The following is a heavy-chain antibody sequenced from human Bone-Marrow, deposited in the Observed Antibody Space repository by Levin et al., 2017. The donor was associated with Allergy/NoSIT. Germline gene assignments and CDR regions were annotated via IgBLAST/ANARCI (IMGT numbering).Heavy chain of an antibody. Sequence: PSETLSLTCAASGFTFSSYGMHWVRQAPGKGLEWVAVIWYDGSNKYYADSVKGRFTISRDNSKNTLYLQMNSLRAEDTAVYYCARDQPYYDSSGYYLDYWGQGTLVTVSS. CDR2: IWYDGSNK. J-gene: IGHJ4*02. D-gene: IGHD3-22*01. CDR1: GFTFSSYG. CDR3: ARDQPYYDSSGYYLDY. V-gene: IGHV3-33*01.